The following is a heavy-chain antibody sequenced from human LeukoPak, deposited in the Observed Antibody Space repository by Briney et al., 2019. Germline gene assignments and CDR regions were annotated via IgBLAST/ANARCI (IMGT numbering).Heavy chain of an antibody. D-gene: IGHD3-22*01. CDR1: GGSISSVDW. J-gene: IGHJ4*02. V-gene: IGHV4-4*02. Sequence: SETLSLTCTVSGGSISSVDWFSWVRQPPRKGLEWIGEIYLGGIINYNPSLKSRVTISVDKTNKQFSLKLTSVTAADTAMYYCARGDDSGYYDYFDYWGQGALVTVSS. CDR2: IYLGGII. CDR3: ARGDDSGYYDYFDY.